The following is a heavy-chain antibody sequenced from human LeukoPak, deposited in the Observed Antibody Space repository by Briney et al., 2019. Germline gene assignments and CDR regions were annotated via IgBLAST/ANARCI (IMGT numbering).Heavy chain of an antibody. V-gene: IGHV1-46*01. Sequence: AASVKVSCKASGYTFTTYYMHWVRQAPGQGLEWMGIINPSGGSTTYAQKFQGRVTMTRDTSTSTVYMELSSLRSDDTAVYYCARWGVAGNHYWGQGTLVTVSS. J-gene: IGHJ4*02. CDR1: GYTFTTYY. D-gene: IGHD6-19*01. CDR3: ARWGVAGNHY. CDR2: INPSGGST.